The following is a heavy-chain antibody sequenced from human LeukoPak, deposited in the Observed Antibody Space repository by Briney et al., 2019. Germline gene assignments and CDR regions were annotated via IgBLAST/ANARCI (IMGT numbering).Heavy chain of an antibody. CDR1: GYTFTSYG. J-gene: IGHJ4*02. CDR2: ISAYNGNT. D-gene: IGHD2-15*01. CDR3: ARDCSGGSCYLGDY. Sequence: ASVKVSCKASGYTFTSYGISWVRQAPGQGLEWMGWISAYNGNTNYAQKLQGRVTMTTDTSTSTAYMEVRSLRSDDTAVYYGARDCSGGSCYLGDYWGQGTLVTVSS. V-gene: IGHV1-18*01.